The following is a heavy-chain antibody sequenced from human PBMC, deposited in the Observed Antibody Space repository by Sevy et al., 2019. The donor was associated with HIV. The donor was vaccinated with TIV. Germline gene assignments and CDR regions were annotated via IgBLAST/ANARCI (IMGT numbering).Heavy chain of an antibody. CDR1: GFTFSNAW. V-gene: IGHV3-15*01. D-gene: IGHD3-22*01. CDR2: IKSKTDGGTT. CDR3: TYEGADSSGYDY. J-gene: IGHJ4*02. Sequence: GGSLSLSCAASGFTFSNAWMSWVRQAPGKGLEWVGRIKSKTDGGTTDYAEPVKGRFTISRDDSKNTLYLQMNSLKTEDTAVYYCTYEGADSSGYDYWGQGTLVTVSS.